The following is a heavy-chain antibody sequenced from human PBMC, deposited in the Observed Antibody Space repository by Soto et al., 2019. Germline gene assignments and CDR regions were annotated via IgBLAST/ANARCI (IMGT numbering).Heavy chain of an antibody. CDR1: GFTFTSSA. Sequence: SVKVSCKASGFTFTSSAMQWVRQARGQRLEWIGWIVVGSGNTNYAQKFQERVTITRDMSTSTAYMGLSSLRSEDTAVYYCAAVNSYPNYDILTGPLPDAFDIWGQGTMVTVSS. CDR3: AAVNSYPNYDILTGPLPDAFDI. V-gene: IGHV1-58*02. D-gene: IGHD3-9*01. J-gene: IGHJ3*02. CDR2: IVVGSGNT.